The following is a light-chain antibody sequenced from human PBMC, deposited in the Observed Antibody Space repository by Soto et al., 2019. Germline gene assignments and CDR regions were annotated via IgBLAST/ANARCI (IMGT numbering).Light chain of an antibody. Sequence: DIQMTQSPSSLSASVGDRVTITCRASQTISNFVNWYQQKLGRAPRLLIYAASSLQSGVPSRFSGSGSGTDFTLTISGLQPEDLATYYCQSYNTARPTFGQGTRLEIK. CDR2: AAS. CDR3: QSYNTARPT. J-gene: IGKJ5*01. V-gene: IGKV1-39*01. CDR1: QTISNF.